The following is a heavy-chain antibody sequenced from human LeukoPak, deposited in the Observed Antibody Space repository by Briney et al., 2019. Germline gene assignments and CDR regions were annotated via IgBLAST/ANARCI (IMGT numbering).Heavy chain of an antibody. J-gene: IGHJ4*02. CDR1: GYTFTSYY. Sequence: ASVKVSCKASGYTFTSYYMHWVRQAPGQGLEWMGIINPSGGSTSHAQKFQGRVTMTRDKSTNTVYIELSSLRSEDTAVYYCARGGQLVGGFDHWGQGTLVTVSS. D-gene: IGHD6-6*01. CDR2: INPSGGST. CDR3: ARGGQLVGGFDH. V-gene: IGHV1-46*01.